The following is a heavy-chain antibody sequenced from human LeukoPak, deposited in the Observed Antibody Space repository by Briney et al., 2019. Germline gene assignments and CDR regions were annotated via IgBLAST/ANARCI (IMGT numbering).Heavy chain of an antibody. V-gene: IGHV3-48*02. CDR2: IGSSGSPT. Sequence: GGSLRLSCAASGFAFSSYNMNWVRQAPGKGLEWISYIGSSGSPTHYADSVGGRFTISRDNAKNSLYLQMNSLRDEDTAVYFCARDPHSSVDCWGQGTLVAVSS. CDR1: GFAFSSYN. D-gene: IGHD6-19*01. J-gene: IGHJ4*02. CDR3: ARDPHSSVDC.